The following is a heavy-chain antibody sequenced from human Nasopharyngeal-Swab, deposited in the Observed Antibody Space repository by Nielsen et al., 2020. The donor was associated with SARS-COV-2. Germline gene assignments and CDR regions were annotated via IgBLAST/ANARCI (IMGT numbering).Heavy chain of an antibody. CDR1: GSDFAGYW. Sequence: GESLKISCTTSGSDFAGYWIAWVRQKPGQGLEWMGIIYPDHSGTKYSPSFRGQVTFSVDKSISTAYLQWSNLEASDTAMYYCARNMGYFHTSIWLDPWGQGTLVTVSS. J-gene: IGHJ5*02. V-gene: IGHV5-51*01. CDR2: IYPDHSGT. D-gene: IGHD2/OR15-2a*01. CDR3: ARNMGYFHTSIWLDP.